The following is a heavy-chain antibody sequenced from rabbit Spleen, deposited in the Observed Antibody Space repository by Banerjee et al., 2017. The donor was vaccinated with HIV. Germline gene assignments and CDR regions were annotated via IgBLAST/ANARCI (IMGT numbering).Heavy chain of an antibody. CDR2: IYTSSAIT. D-gene: IGHD2-1*01. CDR1: GFSFSSTYW. CDR3: ARGSATMTLVITGYYFTL. Sequence: QSLEESGGDLVKPGASLTLTCTASGFSFSSTYWMCWVRQAPGKGLEWIACIYTSSAITYYASWAKGRFTISKSSSTTVTLQMTSLTAADTATYFCARGSATMTLVITGYYFTLWGPGTLVTVS. V-gene: IGHV1S40*01. J-gene: IGHJ4*01.